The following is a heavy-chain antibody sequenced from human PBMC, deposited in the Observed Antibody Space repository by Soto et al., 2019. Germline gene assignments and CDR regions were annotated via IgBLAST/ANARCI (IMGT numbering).Heavy chain of an antibody. CDR1: GYTFTSYA. V-gene: IGHV1-3*01. D-gene: IGHD3-16*01. Sequence: GASVKVSCKASGYTFTSYAMHWVRQAPGQRLEWMGWINAGNGNTKYSQKFQGRVTITRDTSAGTAYMELSSLRSEDTAVYYCARVRFSEATFGGVIAFDYWGQGTLVTVSS. CDR2: INAGNGNT. J-gene: IGHJ4*02. CDR3: ARVRFSEATFGGVIAFDY.